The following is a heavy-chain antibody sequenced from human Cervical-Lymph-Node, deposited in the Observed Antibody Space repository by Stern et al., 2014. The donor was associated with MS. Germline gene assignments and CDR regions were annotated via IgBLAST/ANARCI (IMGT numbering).Heavy chain of an antibody. CDR1: GGTFSSHA. V-gene: IGHV1-69*06. CDR3: ARTIDWLGYYYYGMDV. Sequence: VQLVESGAEVKKPGSSVKVSCKASGGTFSSHAISLVRQAPGQGLEWMGGSIPIFGTANYAQKFQGRVTIPADKSTSTAYMELSSLRSEDTAVYYCARTIDWLGYYYYGMDVWGQGTTVTVSS. J-gene: IGHJ6*02. CDR2: SIPIFGTA. D-gene: IGHD3-9*01.